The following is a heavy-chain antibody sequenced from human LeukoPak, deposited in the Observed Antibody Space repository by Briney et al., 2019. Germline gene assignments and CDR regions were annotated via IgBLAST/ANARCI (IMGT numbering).Heavy chain of an antibody. CDR2: ISSSGSRI. Sequence: GGSLRLSCAASGFTFSSYEMNWVRQAPGKGLEWVSYISSSGSRIYFADSVKGRFTISRDNAKNSLYLQMNSLRAEDTAVYYCARDSNVDGAFDIWGQGTMVTVSS. D-gene: IGHD5-24*01. CDR3: ARDSNVDGAFDI. J-gene: IGHJ3*02. CDR1: GFTFSSYE. V-gene: IGHV3-48*03.